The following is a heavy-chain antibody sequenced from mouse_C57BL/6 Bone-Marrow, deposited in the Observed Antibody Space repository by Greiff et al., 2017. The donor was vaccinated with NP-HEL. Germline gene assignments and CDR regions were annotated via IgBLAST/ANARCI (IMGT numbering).Heavy chain of an antibody. Sequence: VQLKQSGPELVKPGASVKMSCKASGYTFTDYNMHWVKQSHGKSLEWIGYINPNNGGTSYNQKFKGKATLTVNKSSSTAYMELRSLTSEDSAVYYCARLLWLRRENYWGQGTTLTVSS. D-gene: IGHD2-2*01. CDR2: INPNNGGT. CDR3: ARLLWLRRENY. CDR1: GYTFTDYN. V-gene: IGHV1-22*01. J-gene: IGHJ2*01.